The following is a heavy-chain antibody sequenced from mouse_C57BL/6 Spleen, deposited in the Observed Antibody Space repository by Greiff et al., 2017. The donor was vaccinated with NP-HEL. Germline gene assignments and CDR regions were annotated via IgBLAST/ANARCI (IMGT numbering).Heavy chain of an antibody. J-gene: IGHJ1*03. CDR2: IDPSDSET. CDR3: ARRADWDANWYFDV. V-gene: IGHV1-52*01. Sequence: QVQLQQPGAELVRPGSSVKLSCKASGYTFTSYWMHWVKQRPIQGLEWIGNIDPSDSETHYNQKFKDKATLTVDKSSSTAYMQLSSLTSEDSAVYYCARRADWDANWYFDVWGTGTTVTVSS. CDR1: GYTFTSYW. D-gene: IGHD4-1*01.